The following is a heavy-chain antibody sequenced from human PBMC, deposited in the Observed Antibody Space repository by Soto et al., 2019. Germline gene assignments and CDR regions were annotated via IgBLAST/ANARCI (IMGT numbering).Heavy chain of an antibody. J-gene: IGHJ5*02. Sequence: LSLTCTVSGGSISSYYWSWIRQPPGKGLEWIGYIYYSGSTNYNPSLKSRVTISVDTSKNQFSLKLSSVTAADTAVYYCAGELGGWFDPWGQGTLVTVSS. CDR1: GGSISSYY. V-gene: IGHV4-59*01. D-gene: IGHD3-16*01. CDR3: AGELGGWFDP. CDR2: IYYSGST.